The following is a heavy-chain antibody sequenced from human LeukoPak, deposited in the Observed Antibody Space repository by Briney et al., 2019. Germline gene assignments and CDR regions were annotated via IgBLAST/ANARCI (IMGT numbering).Heavy chain of an antibody. CDR1: GGSISSDDYY. Sequence: SQTLSLTCTVSGGSISSDDYYWSWIRQPPGKGLEWIGYISYSGNTYYNPSLKSRVTISVDTSKNQFSLKLSSVTVADTAVYYCARDRKYGSESLRRLDYWGQGTLVTVSS. CDR2: ISYSGNT. V-gene: IGHV4-30-4*01. D-gene: IGHD3-10*01. CDR3: ARDRKYGSESLRRLDY. J-gene: IGHJ4*02.